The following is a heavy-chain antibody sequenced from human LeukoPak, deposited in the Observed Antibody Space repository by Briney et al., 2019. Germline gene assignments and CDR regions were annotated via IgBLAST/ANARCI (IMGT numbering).Heavy chain of an antibody. CDR3: AKIARRIVVVITPYYFDY. CDR2: ISGSGGST. J-gene: IGHJ4*02. Sequence: PSETLSLTCAVYGGSFSGYYWSWVRQAPGKGLEWVSAISGSGGSTYYADSVKGRFTISRDNSKNTLYLQMNSLRAEDTAVYYCAKIARRIVVVITPYYFDYWGQGTLVTVSS. V-gene: IGHV3-23*01. CDR1: GGSFSGYY. D-gene: IGHD3-22*01.